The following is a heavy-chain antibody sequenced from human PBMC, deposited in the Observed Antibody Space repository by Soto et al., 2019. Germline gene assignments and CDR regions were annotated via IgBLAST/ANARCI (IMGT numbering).Heavy chain of an antibody. V-gene: IGHV5-51*01. CDR2: IYPSDSRT. Sequence: GESLNISCESSGYTFANYWIGRVRQVPGKGLEWVAIIYPSDSRTIYSPSFQGQVTISADKSISTAYLQWTSLKASDTAIYYCARDLWSWSLLIDPWGQGTLVTVSS. J-gene: IGHJ5*02. CDR1: GYTFANYW. CDR3: ARDLWSWSLLIDP. D-gene: IGHD3-3*01.